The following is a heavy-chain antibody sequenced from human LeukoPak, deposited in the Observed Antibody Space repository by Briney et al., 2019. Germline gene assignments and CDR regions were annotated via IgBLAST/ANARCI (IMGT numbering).Heavy chain of an antibody. CDR1: GFTFSNFS. J-gene: IGHJ6*03. D-gene: IGHD2-2*01. V-gene: IGHV3-33*06. CDR3: AKLGYCTGTRCYDDSYYMDV. CDR2: IWYDGSNK. Sequence: GRSLRLSCVASGFTFSNFSMHWVRQAPGKGLEWVALIWYDGSNKYYADSVKGRFTISRDSSKNTLYLQMNSLRAEDTAVYYCAKLGYCTGTRCYDDSYYMDVWGKGTPVTVSS.